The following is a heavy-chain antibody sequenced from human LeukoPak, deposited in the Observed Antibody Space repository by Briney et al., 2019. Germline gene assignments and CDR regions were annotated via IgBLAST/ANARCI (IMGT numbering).Heavy chain of an antibody. CDR2: IYHSGST. J-gene: IGHJ4*02. CDR3: ARRTVTTSYFDY. D-gene: IGHD4-11*01. Sequence: PSETLSLTCAVSGYSISSGYYWGWIRQPPGKGLEWIGSIYHSGSTYYNLSLKSRVTISVDTSKNQFSLKLSSVTAADTAVYYCARRTVTTSYFDYWGQGTLVTVSS. V-gene: IGHV4-38-2*01. CDR1: GYSISSGYY.